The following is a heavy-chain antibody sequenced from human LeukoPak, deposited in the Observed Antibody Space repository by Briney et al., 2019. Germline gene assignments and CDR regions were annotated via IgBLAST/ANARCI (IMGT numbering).Heavy chain of an antibody. CDR2: IYYSGST. Sequence: SETLSLTCTVSGGSISSGGYYWSWIRQHPGKGLEWIGYIYYSGSTYYNPSLKSRVTISVDTSKNQFSLKLSSVTAADTAVYYCARVNTYDFWSGYYWPYYFDYWGQGALVTVSS. D-gene: IGHD3-3*01. CDR3: ARVNTYDFWSGYYWPYYFDY. J-gene: IGHJ4*02. V-gene: IGHV4-31*03. CDR1: GGSISSGGYY.